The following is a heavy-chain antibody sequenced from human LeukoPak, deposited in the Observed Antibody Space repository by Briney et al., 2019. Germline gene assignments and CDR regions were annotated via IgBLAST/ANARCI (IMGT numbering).Heavy chain of an antibody. Sequence: SETLSLTCTVSGGSISSGSYFWSWIRQPAGKGLERIGRVYSSGSANYNPSLESRVSISVDTSKNQFSLKLSSVTAADTAVYYCARERAERFYYGSGSSYNGCELDCWGQGTLVTVSS. CDR2: VYSSGSA. D-gene: IGHD3-10*01. J-gene: IGHJ4*02. V-gene: IGHV4-61*02. CDR1: GGSISSGSYF. CDR3: ARERAERFYYGSGSSYNGCELDC.